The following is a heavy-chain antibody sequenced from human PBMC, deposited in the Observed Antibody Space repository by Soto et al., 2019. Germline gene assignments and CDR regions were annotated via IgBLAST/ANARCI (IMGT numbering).Heavy chain of an antibody. J-gene: IGHJ4*02. CDR2: ISSSSSYI. V-gene: IGHV3-21*01. D-gene: IGHD6-6*01. Sequence: GGALRLSCAASGFTFSSYSMNWVRQAPGKGLEWVSSISSSSSYIYYADSVKGRFTISRDNAKNSLYLQMNSLRAEDTAVYYCARARPQAARPSPFLNDYWGQGTLVTVSS. CDR3: ARARPQAARPSPFLNDY. CDR1: GFTFSSYS.